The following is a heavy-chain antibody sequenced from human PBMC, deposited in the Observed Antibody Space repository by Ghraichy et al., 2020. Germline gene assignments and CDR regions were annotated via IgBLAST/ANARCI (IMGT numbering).Heavy chain of an antibody. CDR3: ARDVYYDFWSGYYTGWFDP. CDR2: ISSSGSTI. D-gene: IGHD3-3*01. V-gene: IGHV3-11*01. Sequence: GGSLRLSCAASGFTFSDYYMSWIRQAPGKGLEWVSYISSSGSTIYYADSVKGRFTISRDNAKNSLYLQMNSLRAEDPAVYYCARDVYYDFWSGYYTGWFDPWGQGTLVTVSS. CDR1: GFTFSDYY. J-gene: IGHJ5*02.